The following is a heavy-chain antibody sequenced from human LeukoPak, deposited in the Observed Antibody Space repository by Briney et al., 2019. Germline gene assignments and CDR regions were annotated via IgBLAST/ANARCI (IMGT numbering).Heavy chain of an antibody. D-gene: IGHD4-11*01. J-gene: IGHJ4*02. CDR2: IYSSGST. V-gene: IGHV4-59*01. CDR3: AREGTTVTHFDY. CDR1: GGSISGYY. Sequence: SETLSLTCTVSGGSISGYYWSWIRQPPGKGLEWIGYIYSSGSTNYDPSLKSRVTISIDTSKNQFSLKLTSVTAADTAVYYCAREGTTVTHFDYWGQGTLVTVSS.